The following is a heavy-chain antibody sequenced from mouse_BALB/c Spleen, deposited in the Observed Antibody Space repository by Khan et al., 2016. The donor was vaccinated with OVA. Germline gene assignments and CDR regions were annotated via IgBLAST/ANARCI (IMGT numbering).Heavy chain of an antibody. CDR3: ARQPYYHYNIMDY. CDR2: IWSDGST. CDR1: GFSLTNYG. J-gene: IGHJ4*01. D-gene: IGHD2-10*01. Sequence: QVQLKQSGPGLVAPSQSLSITCTISGFSLTNYGVHWVRQPPGKGLEWLVVIWSDGSTTYNSALKSRLTISMDNSKRQVFLKMNSLQTDDTGMYFCARQPYYHYNIMDYWGQGTSVTVSS. V-gene: IGHV2-6-1*01.